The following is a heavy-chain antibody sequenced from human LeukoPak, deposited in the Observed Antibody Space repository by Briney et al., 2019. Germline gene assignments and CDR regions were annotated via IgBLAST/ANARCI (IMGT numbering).Heavy chain of an antibody. CDR1: GFTFNIYW. Sequence: GGSLRLSCAASGFTFNIYWMHWVRQAPGKGLVWVSHINSDGSGTNYADSVKGRFTISRDNAKNTLYLQMNSLRAEDTAAYYCARDRGYQIDYWGQGILVTVSS. D-gene: IGHD3-10*01. V-gene: IGHV3-74*01. CDR3: ARDRGYQIDY. J-gene: IGHJ4*02. CDR2: INSDGSGT.